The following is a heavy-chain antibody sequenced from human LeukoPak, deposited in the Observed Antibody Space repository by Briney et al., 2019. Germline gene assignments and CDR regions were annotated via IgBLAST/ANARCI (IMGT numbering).Heavy chain of an antibody. Sequence: GASVMVSCKASGYTFTSYYMHWVRQAPGQGLEWMGIINPSGGSTSYAQKFQSRVTMTRDTSTSTVYMELSSLRSEDTAVYYCARSGPYGGNSETSDAFDIWGQGTMVTVSS. J-gene: IGHJ3*02. CDR1: GYTFTSYY. CDR2: INPSGGST. CDR3: ARSGPYGGNSETSDAFDI. V-gene: IGHV1-46*01. D-gene: IGHD4-23*01.